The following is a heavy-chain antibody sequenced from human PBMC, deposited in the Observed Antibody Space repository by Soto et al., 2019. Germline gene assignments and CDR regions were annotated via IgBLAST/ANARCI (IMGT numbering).Heavy chain of an antibody. D-gene: IGHD2-2*01. Sequence: QVQLQESGPGLVKPSETLSLTCTVSGGSISSYYWSWIRQPPGKGLEWIGYIYYSGSTKYNPSLKSRVTIHGDTSTNQLSLKLSSVTAADTAVYYCARQSCSSTSCYSWVSWFDPWGQGTLVTVSS. CDR2: IYYSGST. V-gene: IGHV4-59*08. CDR3: ARQSCSSTSCYSWVSWFDP. J-gene: IGHJ5*02. CDR1: GGSISSYY.